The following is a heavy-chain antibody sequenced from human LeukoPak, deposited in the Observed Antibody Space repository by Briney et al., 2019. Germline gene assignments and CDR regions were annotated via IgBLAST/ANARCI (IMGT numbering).Heavy chain of an antibody. V-gene: IGHV3-21*01. CDR2: ISSSSSYI. Sequence: TGGSLRLSCAASGFTFSSYRMNWVRQAPGRGLEWVSSISSSSSYIYYADSVKGRFTISRDNAKNSQYLQMNSLRAEDTAVYYCARDPWTNSDYDGFDYWGQGTLVTVSS. D-gene: IGHD5-12*01. CDR3: ARDPWTNSDYDGFDY. CDR1: GFTFSSYR. J-gene: IGHJ4*02.